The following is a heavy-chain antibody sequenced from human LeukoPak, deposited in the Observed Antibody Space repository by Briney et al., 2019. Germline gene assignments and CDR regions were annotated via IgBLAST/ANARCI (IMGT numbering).Heavy chain of an antibody. J-gene: IGHJ4*02. V-gene: IGHV3-30*02. CDR3: EKYVYGANSRADY. CDR1: GFTFSTYG. Sequence: PGGSLRLSCAASGFTFSTYGMHWVRQAPGKGLEWMTFIDFDGSNKYYADSVKGRFTISRDNSKNTLFLQMNSLRAEDTAVYYCEKYVYGANSRADYGGEGTLVIVSS. CDR2: IDFDGSNK. D-gene: IGHD4/OR15-4a*01.